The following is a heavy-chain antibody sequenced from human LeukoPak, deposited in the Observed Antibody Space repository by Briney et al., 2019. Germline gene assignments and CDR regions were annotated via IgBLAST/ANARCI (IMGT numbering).Heavy chain of an antibody. J-gene: IGHJ5*02. CDR1: GFTFSYYW. V-gene: IGHV3-7*01. CDR3: ATVHS. CDR2: INEDGSEK. Sequence: GSLRLSCAASGFTFSYYWMSWVRQAPGKGLEWVANINEDGSEKYYVDSVKGRFTISRDNAKNSLYLQMNSVRAEDTAVYYCATVHSWGQGTLVTVSS.